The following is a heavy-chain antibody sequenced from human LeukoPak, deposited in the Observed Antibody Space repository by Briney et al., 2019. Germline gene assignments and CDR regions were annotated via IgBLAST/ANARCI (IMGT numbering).Heavy chain of an antibody. D-gene: IGHD3-10*01. Sequence: GGSLRLSCAASGFPFSSYGMHWVRQAPGKGLEWVAVISHDGSSKYYADSVKGRFTISRDNSKNTLYLQMNSLRAEDTAVFTCAKEDYDGSGSYLGYWGQGTLVTVSS. CDR2: ISHDGSSK. V-gene: IGHV3-30*18. CDR3: AKEDYDGSGSYLGY. J-gene: IGHJ4*02. CDR1: GFPFSSYG.